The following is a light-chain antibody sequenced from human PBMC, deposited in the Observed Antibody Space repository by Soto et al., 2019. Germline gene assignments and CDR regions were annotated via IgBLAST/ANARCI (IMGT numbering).Light chain of an antibody. CDR1: QSVSSN. CDR3: QQYNNWPLT. CDR2: GAS. J-gene: IGKJ4*01. V-gene: IGKV3D-15*01. Sequence: EIVMTQSPATLSVSPGERATLSCRASQSVSSNLAWYQQKPGQAPRLLIYGASTRATGIPARFSGSGSGKEFTLTISSLQSEDCAVYYCQQYNNWPLTFGGGTKVEIK.